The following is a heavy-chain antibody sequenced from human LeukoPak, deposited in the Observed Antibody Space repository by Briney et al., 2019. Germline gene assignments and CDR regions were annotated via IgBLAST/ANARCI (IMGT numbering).Heavy chain of an antibody. Sequence: GGSLRLSCAASGFTVSSNYMSWVSQPPGKGLEWVSFIYTAGSTKYADSVKGRFTISRDNSKNTLYLQMNSQRAEDTAVYYCARGPGDYFDFWGQGTLVTVSS. J-gene: IGHJ4*02. CDR1: GFTVSSNY. CDR2: IYTAGST. D-gene: IGHD1-14*01. CDR3: ARGPGDYFDF. V-gene: IGHV3-53*01.